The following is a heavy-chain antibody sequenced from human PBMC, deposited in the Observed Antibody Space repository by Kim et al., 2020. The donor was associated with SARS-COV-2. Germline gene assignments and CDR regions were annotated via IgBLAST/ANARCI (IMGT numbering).Heavy chain of an antibody. J-gene: IGHJ6*02. CDR1: GGTFSSYA. CDR2: IIPIFGTA. Sequence: SVKVSCKASGGTFSSYAISWVRQAPGQGLEWMGGIIPIFGTANYAQKFQGRVTITADKSTSTAYMELSSLRSEDTAVYYCATGGGGSCYARCYYYYYGMDVWGQGTTVTVSS. CDR3: ATGGGGSCYARCYYYYYGMDV. D-gene: IGHD2-15*01. V-gene: IGHV1-69*06.